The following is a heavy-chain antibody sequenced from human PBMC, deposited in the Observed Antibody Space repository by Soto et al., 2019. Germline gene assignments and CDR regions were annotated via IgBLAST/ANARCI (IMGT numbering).Heavy chain of an antibody. Sequence: GGSLRLSCAASGFTFSSYWMSWVRQAPGKGLEWVANIKQDGSEKYYVDSVKGRFTISRDNAKNSLYLQMNSLRAEDTAVYYCARMNSGSYDWCDPWGQGTLVTVSS. D-gene: IGHD1-26*01. CDR1: GFTFSSYW. CDR2: IKQDGSEK. CDR3: ARMNSGSYDWCDP. J-gene: IGHJ5*02. V-gene: IGHV3-7*01.